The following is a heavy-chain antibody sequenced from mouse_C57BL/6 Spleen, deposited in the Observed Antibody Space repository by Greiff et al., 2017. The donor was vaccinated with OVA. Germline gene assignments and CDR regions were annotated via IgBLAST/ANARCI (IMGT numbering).Heavy chain of an antibody. Sequence: DVHLVESGGGLVKPGGSLKLSCAASGFTFSSYAMSWVRQTPEKRLEWVATISDGGSYTYYPDNVKGRFTISRDNAKNNLYLQMSHLKSEDTAMYYCARDRDYGSRGYFDYWGQGTTLTVSS. J-gene: IGHJ2*01. CDR3: ARDRDYGSRGYFDY. CDR1: GFTFSSYA. D-gene: IGHD1-1*01. CDR2: ISDGGSYT. V-gene: IGHV5-4*01.